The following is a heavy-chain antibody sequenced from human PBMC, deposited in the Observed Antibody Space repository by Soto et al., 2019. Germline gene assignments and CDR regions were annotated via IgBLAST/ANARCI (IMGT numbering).Heavy chain of an antibody. D-gene: IGHD4-17*01. CDR3: ARTDYGDPGGAYYYYMDV. V-gene: IGHV3-53*04. CDR2: IFSGVST. CDR1: GFTVSSNY. J-gene: IGHJ6*03. Sequence: GGSLRLSCAASGFTVSSNYMSWVRQAPGKGLEWVSVIFSGVSTYYADSVKGRFTISRHNSKNTLYLQMNSLRAEDTAVYYCARTDYGDPGGAYYYYMDVWGKGTTVTVSS.